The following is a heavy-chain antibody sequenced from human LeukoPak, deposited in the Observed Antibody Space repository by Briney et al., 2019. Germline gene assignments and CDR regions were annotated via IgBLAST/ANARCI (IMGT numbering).Heavy chain of an antibody. CDR2: VNSEGSRT. D-gene: IGHD3-22*01. J-gene: IGHJ4*02. CDR3: ARVVDDYDSGGFSWFDY. V-gene: IGHV3-74*03. CDR1: GFTFSSSW. Sequence: GGSLRLSCAASGFTFSSSWMQGVRQGRGRGLEWVSRVNSEGSRTTYADSVKGRFTISRDNAKNTLYLQMNSLRAEDTAVYYCARVVDDYDSGGFSWFDYWGQGTLVTVSS.